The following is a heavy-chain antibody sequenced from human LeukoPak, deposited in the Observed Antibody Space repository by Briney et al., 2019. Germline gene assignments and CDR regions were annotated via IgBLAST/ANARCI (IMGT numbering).Heavy chain of an antibody. CDR1: GFTFSSYW. J-gene: IGHJ4*02. V-gene: IGHV3-64*01. CDR3: ARDGSRYYYDSSGYYIAPYYFDY. D-gene: IGHD3-22*01. CDR2: ISSNGGST. Sequence: GGSLRLSCAASGFTFSSYWMSWVRQAPGKGLEYVSAISSNGGSTYYANSVKGRFTISRDNSKNTLYLQMGSLRAEDMAVYYCARDGSRYYYDSSGYYIAPYYFDYWGQGTLVTVSS.